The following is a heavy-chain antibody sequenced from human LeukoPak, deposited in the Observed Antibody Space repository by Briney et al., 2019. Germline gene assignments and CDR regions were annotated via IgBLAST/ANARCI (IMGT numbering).Heavy chain of an antibody. CDR3: ARDRPQGDAFDI. CDR1: GYTFTSYA. Sequence: ASVKVSCKASGYTFTSYAMHWVRQAPGQRLEWMGWINAGNGNTKYSQKFQGRVTITRDTSASTAYMELSSLRSEDTAVYYCARDRPQGDAFDIWGQGTMVTVSS. V-gene: IGHV1-3*01. CDR2: INAGNGNT. J-gene: IGHJ3*02.